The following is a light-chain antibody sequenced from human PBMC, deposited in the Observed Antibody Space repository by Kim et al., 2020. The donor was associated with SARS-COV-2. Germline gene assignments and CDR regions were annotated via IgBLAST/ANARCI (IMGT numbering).Light chain of an antibody. Sequence: EIVMTQSLATLSVSPGERATLSCRASQSVGSNFAWYQQRPGQAPRLLIYGASTRATGIPARFSGSGSGSEFTLTISSLQSEDFAVYYCQQYNSWPLTFGGGTKVDIK. CDR3: QQYNSWPLT. CDR1: QSVGSN. J-gene: IGKJ4*01. CDR2: GAS. V-gene: IGKV3-15*01.